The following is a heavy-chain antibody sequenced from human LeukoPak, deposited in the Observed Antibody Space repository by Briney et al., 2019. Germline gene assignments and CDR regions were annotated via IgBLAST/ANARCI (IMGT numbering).Heavy chain of an antibody. CDR1: GFTFSSYA. Sequence: GGSLRLSCAASGFTFSSYAMSWVRQPPGKGREWVSSISGRGGNTYYADSVKGRFTISRDNPKNTPYLQMNSLRAEDTAVYYCAKDYYDILTGYYPVWGYWGQGTLVTVSS. D-gene: IGHD3-9*01. CDR3: AKDYYDILTGYYPVWGY. V-gene: IGHV3-23*01. CDR2: ISGRGGNT. J-gene: IGHJ4*02.